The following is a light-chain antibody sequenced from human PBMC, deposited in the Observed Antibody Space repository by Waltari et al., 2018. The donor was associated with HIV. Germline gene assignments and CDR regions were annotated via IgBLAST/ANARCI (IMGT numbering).Light chain of an antibody. CDR1: SGDVGGYNY. J-gene: IGLJ2*01. CDR3: CSYAGSVTFVV. CDR2: DGS. V-gene: IGLV2-11*01. Sequence: QSALTQPRSVSGSPGQSVTISCPGSSGDVGGYNYVSWYQQHPGKAPKLIIYDGSTRPSGVPARFSGSKSGNTASLTIFGLQAEDEADYYCCSYAGSVTFVVFGGGTKVTVV.